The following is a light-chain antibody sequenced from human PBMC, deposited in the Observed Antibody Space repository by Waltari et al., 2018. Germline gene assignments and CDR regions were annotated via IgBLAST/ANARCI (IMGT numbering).Light chain of an antibody. CDR3: SSYTSSSTSYV. CDR2: DVS. V-gene: IGLV2-14*03. J-gene: IGLJ1*01. CDR1: SSDVGGYHY. Sequence: QSALTQPASVSGSPGQSITISCTGTSSDVGGYHYVTWYQQHPGMAPKLMIFDVSNRPSGVSNRFSGSKSGNTASLTISGLQAEDEADYYCSSYTSSSTSYVFGTGTKVTVL.